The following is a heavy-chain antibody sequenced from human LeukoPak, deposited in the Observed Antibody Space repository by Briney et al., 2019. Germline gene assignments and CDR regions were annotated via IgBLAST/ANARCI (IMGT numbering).Heavy chain of an antibody. Sequence: SETLSLTXTVSGGSISSGDYYWSWIRQPPGKGLEWIGYIYYSGSTHYNPSLKSRVTISVDTSKNQFSLKLSSVTAADTAVYYCARSGSYYYDAFDIWGQGTMVTVSS. V-gene: IGHV4-30-4*08. CDR2: IYYSGST. CDR1: GGSISSGDYY. D-gene: IGHD1-26*01. CDR3: ARSGSYYYDAFDI. J-gene: IGHJ3*02.